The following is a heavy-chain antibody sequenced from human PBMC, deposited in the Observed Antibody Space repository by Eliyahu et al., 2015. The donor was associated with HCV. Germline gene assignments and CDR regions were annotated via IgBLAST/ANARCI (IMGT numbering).Heavy chain of an antibody. CDR1: GFTFSSYS. D-gene: IGHD4-17*01. Sequence: EVQLVESGGGLVKPGGSLRLSCAASGFTFSSYSMNWVRQAPGKGLEWVSSISSSSSYIYYADSVKGRFTISRDNAKNSLYLQMNSLRAEDTAVYYCARDPYGNYYYGMDVWGQGTTVTVSS. CDR3: ARDPYGNYYYGMDV. V-gene: IGHV3-21*01. J-gene: IGHJ6*02. CDR2: ISSSSSYI.